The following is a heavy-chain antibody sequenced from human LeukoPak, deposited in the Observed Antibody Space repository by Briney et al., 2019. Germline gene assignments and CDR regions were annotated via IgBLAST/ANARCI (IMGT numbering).Heavy chain of an antibody. D-gene: IGHD2-21*02. V-gene: IGHV3-30*02. CDR1: GFTFSSYG. J-gene: IGHJ4*02. CDR3: AKVFGPYCGGDCPNNY. CDR2: IRYDGSNK. Sequence: GGSLRLSCAASGFTFSSYGMHWVRQAPGKGLEWVAFIRYDGSNKYYADSVKGRFTISRDNSKNTLYLQMNSLRAEDTAVYYCAKVFGPYCGGDCPNNYWGQGTLVTVSS.